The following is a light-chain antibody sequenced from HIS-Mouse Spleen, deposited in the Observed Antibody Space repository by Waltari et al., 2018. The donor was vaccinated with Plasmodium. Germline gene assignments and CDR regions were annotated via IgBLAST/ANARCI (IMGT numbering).Light chain of an antibody. Sequence: EIVMTQSPAPLSVSPGERATLSCRASQSVSRNFAWNQQKPDQAPRLLSYGASTRATGIPARFSGSGSGTEFTLTISSLQSEDFAVYDCQQYNNGSFTFGPGTKVDIK. J-gene: IGKJ3*01. V-gene: IGKV3-15*01. CDR3: QQYNNGSFT. CDR1: QSVSRN. CDR2: GAS.